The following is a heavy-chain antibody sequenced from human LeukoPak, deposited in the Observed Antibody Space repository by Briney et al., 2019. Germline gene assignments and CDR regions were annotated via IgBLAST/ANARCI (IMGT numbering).Heavy chain of an antibody. J-gene: IGHJ4*02. V-gene: IGHV3-74*01. CDR2: INSDGSST. Sequence: GGSLRLSCAASGFTFSSYWMHWVRQAPGKGLVWVSRINSDGSSTSYADSVKGRFTVSRDNSKNTLYLQLNSLRAEDTAVYYCGRGRWRLGIAAACTTLGRLDCWGEGTRVSLSS. D-gene: IGHD6-13*01. CDR3: GRGRWRLGIAAACTTLGRLDC. CDR1: GFTFSSYW.